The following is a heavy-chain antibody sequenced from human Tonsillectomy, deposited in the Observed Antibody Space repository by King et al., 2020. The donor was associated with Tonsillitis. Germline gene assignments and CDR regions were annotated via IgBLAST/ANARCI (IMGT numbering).Heavy chain of an antibody. V-gene: IGHV4-31*03. Sequence: QLQESGPGLVKPSQTLSLTCTVSGGSIGRGGYFWRWIRHHPGKGLEWIGYIYYSGSTYYNPSLKSRVTISVDTSKNQFSLKLSSVTAAPTAVYYCARGRGVPSLDVFDIWGQGTMVTVSS. D-gene: IGHD3-10*01. CDR1: GGSIGRGGYF. J-gene: IGHJ3*02. CDR3: ARGRGVPSLDVFDI. CDR2: IYYSGST.